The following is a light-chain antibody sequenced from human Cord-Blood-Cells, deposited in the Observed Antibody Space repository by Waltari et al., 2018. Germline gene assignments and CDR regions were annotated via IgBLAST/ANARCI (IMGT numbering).Light chain of an antibody. V-gene: IGLV3-1*01. CDR1: KLGDKY. J-gene: IGLJ2*01. CDR3: QAWDSSAVV. Sequence: SYELTQPPSVSVSPGQTPSITCSGDKLGDKYACWYQQKPGQSPVLVIYQDSKRPSGIPGRFSGSNSGNTATLTIGGTQAMDEADYYCQAWDSSAVVFGGGTKLTVL. CDR2: QDS.